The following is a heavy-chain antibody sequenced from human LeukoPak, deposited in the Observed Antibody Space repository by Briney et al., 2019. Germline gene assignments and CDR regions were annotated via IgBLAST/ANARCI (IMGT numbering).Heavy chain of an antibody. CDR2: ISGSGGST. CDR3: ARDMKDIAVDGNPFDY. Sequence: GGSLRLSCAASGFTFSSYAMSWVRQAPGKGLEWVSAISGSGGSTYYADSVKGRLTISRDNSKNTLYLQMNSLRAEDTAVYYCARDMKDIAVDGNPFDYWGQGTLVTVSS. CDR1: GFTFSSYA. J-gene: IGHJ4*02. D-gene: IGHD6-13*01. V-gene: IGHV3-23*01.